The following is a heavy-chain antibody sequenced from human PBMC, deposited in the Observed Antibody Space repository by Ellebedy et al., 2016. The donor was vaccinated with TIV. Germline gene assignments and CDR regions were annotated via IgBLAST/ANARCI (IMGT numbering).Heavy chain of an antibody. V-gene: IGHV3-23*01. J-gene: IGHJ4*02. Sequence: GGSLRLXXAASGFTFSSYAMSWVRQAPGKGLEWVSAISGSGGSTYYADSVKGRFTISRDNSKNTLYLQMNSLRAEDTAVYYCAKIEPRYCSGGSCYPPHYWGQGTLVTVSS. CDR2: ISGSGGST. CDR1: GFTFSSYA. D-gene: IGHD2-15*01. CDR3: AKIEPRYCSGGSCYPPHY.